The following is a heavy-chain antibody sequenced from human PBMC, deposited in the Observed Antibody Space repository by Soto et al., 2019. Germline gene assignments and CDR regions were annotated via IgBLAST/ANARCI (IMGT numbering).Heavy chain of an antibody. Sequence: EVQLVESGGGLVQPARSLRLSCAASGFTFDDYAMQWVRQAPGKGLEWVSGISWNSGSIGYADSVKGRFTISRDNAKNSLYLQMNSLRAEETALYYCAKDRGLVLSFYFDYWGQGTLVTVSS. D-gene: IGHD6-19*01. CDR1: GFTFDDYA. V-gene: IGHV3-9*01. J-gene: IGHJ4*02. CDR3: AKDRGLVLSFYFDY. CDR2: ISWNSGSI.